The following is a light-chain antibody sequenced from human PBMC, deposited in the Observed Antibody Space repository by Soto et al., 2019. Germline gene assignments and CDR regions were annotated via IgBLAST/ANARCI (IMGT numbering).Light chain of an antibody. V-gene: IGLV2-8*01. Sequence: QSVLTQPPSASGSPGQSVTISCTGTSSDVGGYNYVSWYQQHPGKAPKLMIYEVSKRPSGVPDRFSGSKSGNTASLTVSGLQAEDEADYYCSSYAGSNGIVFGTGTKLTVL. CDR2: EVS. CDR3: SSYAGSNGIV. CDR1: SSDVGGYNY. J-gene: IGLJ1*01.